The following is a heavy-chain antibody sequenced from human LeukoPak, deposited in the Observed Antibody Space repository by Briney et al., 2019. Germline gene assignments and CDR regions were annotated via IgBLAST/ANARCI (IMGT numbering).Heavy chain of an antibody. CDR3: ARGARGGTYYDFWSGYRY. D-gene: IGHD3-3*01. Sequence: SETLSLTCTISGGSVSSSNWWSWIRQPPGKVLEWIGEIYHNGNTGYNPSLKSRVTISVDKSKNQFSLKLSSVTAADTAVYYCARGARGGTYYDFWSGYRYWGQGTLVTVSS. J-gene: IGHJ4*02. CDR2: IYHNGNT. V-gene: IGHV4-4*02. CDR1: GGSVSSSNW.